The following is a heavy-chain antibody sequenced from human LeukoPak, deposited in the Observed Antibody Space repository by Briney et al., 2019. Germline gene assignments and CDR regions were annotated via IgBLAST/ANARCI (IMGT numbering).Heavy chain of an antibody. D-gene: IGHD1-26*01. V-gene: IGHV1-69*13. CDR2: IIPIFGTA. CDR1: GGTFSSYA. Sequence: SVKASCKASGGTFSSYAISWVRQAPGQGLEWMGGIIPIFGTANYAQKFQGRVTITADESTSTAYMELSSLRSEDTAVYYCARESGSYPDAFDIWGQGTMVTVSS. CDR3: ARESGSYPDAFDI. J-gene: IGHJ3*02.